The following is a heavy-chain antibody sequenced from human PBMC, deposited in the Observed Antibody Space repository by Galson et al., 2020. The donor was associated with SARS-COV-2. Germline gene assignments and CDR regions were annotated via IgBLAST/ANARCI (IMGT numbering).Heavy chain of an antibody. D-gene: IGHD3-3*01. Sequence: SETLSLTCAVYGGSFSGYYWSWIRQPPGKGLEWIGEINHSGSTNYNPSLKSRVPISVDTSKNQFSLKLSSVTAADTAVYYCARGARFFWSGYYTPYYFDYWGQGTLVTVSS. CDR1: GGSFSGYY. CDR2: INHSGST. J-gene: IGHJ4*02. V-gene: IGHV4-34*01. CDR3: ARGARFFWSGYYTPYYFDY.